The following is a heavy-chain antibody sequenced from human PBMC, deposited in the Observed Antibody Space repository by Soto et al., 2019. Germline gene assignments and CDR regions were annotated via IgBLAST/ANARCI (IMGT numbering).Heavy chain of an antibody. CDR1: GFSLSTSGMG. D-gene: IGHD6-13*01. CDR2: IYWDDDK. V-gene: IGHV2-5*02. Sequence: QITLKESGPTLVKPTQTFTLACTFSGFSLSTSGMGVGWIRQPPGKALEWLALIYWDDDKRYSPSLKSRLTNTKDTSKNQVVLNMTNMDPCDPAPYYCAHYSSTSSFDYWGQGTLVTVSS. J-gene: IGHJ4*02. CDR3: AHYSSTSSFDY.